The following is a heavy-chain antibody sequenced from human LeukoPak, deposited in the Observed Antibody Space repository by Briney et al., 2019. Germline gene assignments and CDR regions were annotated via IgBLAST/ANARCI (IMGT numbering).Heavy chain of an antibody. Sequence: GGSLRLSCAASGFTVGSYWMSWVRQAPGKGLGWVAAIKQDGTEKYYVHSVKGRFTISRDNAKNSLYLQTNSLTAEDTAVYYCAKSRELWTYWYFDLWGRGILVTVSS. CDR3: AKSRELWTYWYFDL. V-gene: IGHV3-7*03. CDR2: IKQDGTEK. J-gene: IGHJ2*01. CDR1: GFTVGSYW. D-gene: IGHD1-26*01.